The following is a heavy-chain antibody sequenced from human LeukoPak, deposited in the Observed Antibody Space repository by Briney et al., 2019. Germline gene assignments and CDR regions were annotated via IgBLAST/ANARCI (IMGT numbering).Heavy chain of an antibody. Sequence: PSETLSLTCTVSGYSISSGYYWGWIRQPPGKGLEWIGSIYHSGSTYYNPSLKSRVTISVDTSKNQFSLKLSSVTAADTAVYYCARVPYSGSYYFDYWGQGTLVTVSS. CDR1: GYSISSGYY. J-gene: IGHJ4*02. V-gene: IGHV4-38-2*02. CDR3: ARVPYSGSYYFDY. D-gene: IGHD1-26*01. CDR2: IYHSGST.